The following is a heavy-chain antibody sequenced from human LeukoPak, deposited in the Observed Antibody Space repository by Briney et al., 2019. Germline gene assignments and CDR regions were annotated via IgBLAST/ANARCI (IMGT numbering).Heavy chain of an antibody. V-gene: IGHV4-39*02. D-gene: IGHD3-10*01. Sequence: SETLSLTCTVSGGSISNTYYYWGWIRQPPGKGLEWIGTLYYSGSTYYNPSLKSRVTISVHTSKNHFSVKLNSVTAADTAVYYCARGHYFASENYYRGWCDLWGGEPLVSVSS. J-gene: IGHJ5*02. CDR2: LYYSGST. CDR3: ARGHYFASENYYRGWCDL. CDR1: GGSISNTYYY.